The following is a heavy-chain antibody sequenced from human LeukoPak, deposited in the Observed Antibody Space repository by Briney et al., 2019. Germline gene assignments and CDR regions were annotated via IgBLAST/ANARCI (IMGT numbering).Heavy chain of an antibody. CDR2: IKGDESAK. CDR1: GFTFSTYW. V-gene: IGHV3-7*01. CDR3: ARGGVYSGSYRTYYFDY. J-gene: IGHJ4*02. Sequence: GGSLRLSCAASGFTFSTYWMAWVRQAPGKGLEWVANIKGDESAKHQADSVKGRFTISRDNSKNTLYLQMNSLRAEDTAVYYCARGGVYSGSYRTYYFDYWGQGTLVTVSS. D-gene: IGHD1-26*01.